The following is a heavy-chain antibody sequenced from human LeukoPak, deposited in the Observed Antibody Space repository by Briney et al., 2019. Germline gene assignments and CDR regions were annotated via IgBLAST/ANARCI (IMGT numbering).Heavy chain of an antibody. J-gene: IGHJ4*02. V-gene: IGHV3-49*04. CDR1: GFTFSSYW. Sequence: SGGSLRLSCAASGFTFSSYWMSWVRQAPGKGLEWVGFIQSRNYGGTTQHAASVKGRFTISRDDSKSIAYLQMNSLKTEDTAVYYCTASDHLYCSSISCHFDYWGQGTLVTVSS. D-gene: IGHD2-2*01. CDR3: TASDHLYCSSISCHFDY. CDR2: IQSRNYGGTT.